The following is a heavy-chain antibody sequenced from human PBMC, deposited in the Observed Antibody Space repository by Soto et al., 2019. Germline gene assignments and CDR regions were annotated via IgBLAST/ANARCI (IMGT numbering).Heavy chain of an antibody. CDR3: ARGGIAGH. CDR1: GFTCSNNC. J-gene: IGHJ4*02. D-gene: IGHD6-13*01. CDR2: INSDGSST. Sequence: EVQLVESGGGLVQPGGSLRLSCAASGFTCSNNCMYWIRPAPGKGPVWVSRINSDGSSTYSADSVQGRLTIARDKDKNTLYLQMNSLRADDTAVYYCARGGIAGHWGQGTLVTGSS. V-gene: IGHV3-74*01.